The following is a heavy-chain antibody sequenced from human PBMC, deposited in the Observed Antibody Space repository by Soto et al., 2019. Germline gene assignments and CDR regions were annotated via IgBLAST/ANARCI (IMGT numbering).Heavy chain of an antibody. J-gene: IGHJ6*02. CDR3: VREMPVPIRGGYYYYSGLDA. D-gene: IGHD2-2*01. V-gene: IGHV3-74*01. CDR2: LKSDGRDT. Sequence: GGSLRLSCAASGFSFNDNWMHWVRQVPGKGLMWVSRLKSDGRDTIYADSVKGRFTVSRDSAKNTLYLQMNSLRVEDTAVYYCVREMPVPIRGGYYYYSGLDAWGQVPTVTFS. CDR1: GFSFNDNW.